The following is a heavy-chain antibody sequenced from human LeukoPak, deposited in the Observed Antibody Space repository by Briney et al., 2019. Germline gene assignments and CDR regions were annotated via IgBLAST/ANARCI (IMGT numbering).Heavy chain of an antibody. D-gene: IGHD3-3*01. V-gene: IGHV3-7*01. CDR3: ARSITIFGVVMRYFDL. CDR1: GFIFSSYW. CDR2: IKQDGSEK. J-gene: IGHJ2*01. Sequence: GGSLRLSCAASGFIFSSYWMSWVRQAPGKGLEWVANIKQDGSEKYYVDSVKGRFTISRDNAKNSLYLQMNSLRAEDTAVYYCARSITIFGVVMRYFDLWGRGTLVTVSS.